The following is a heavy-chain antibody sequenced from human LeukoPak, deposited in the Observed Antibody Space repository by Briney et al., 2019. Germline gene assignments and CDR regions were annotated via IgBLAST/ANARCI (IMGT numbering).Heavy chain of an antibody. D-gene: IGHD6-19*01. V-gene: IGHV3-23*01. CDR2: ISGSGDST. CDR1: GFTFSSYA. Sequence: GGSLRLSCAASGFTFSSYAMSWVRQAPGKGLEWVSAISGSGDSTYYAVSVKGRFTISRDNSKNTLYLQVNSLRAEDTAVYYCASDHRVAGYWGQGTLVTVSS. CDR3: ASDHRVAGY. J-gene: IGHJ4*02.